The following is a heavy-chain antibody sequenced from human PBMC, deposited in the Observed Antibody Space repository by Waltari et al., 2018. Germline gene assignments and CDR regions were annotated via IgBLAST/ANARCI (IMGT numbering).Heavy chain of an antibody. CDR1: GGSISSYY. CDR3: ARMTYGGGRFDY. V-gene: IGHV4-59*01. CDR2: IYYSGST. J-gene: IGHJ4*02. D-gene: IGHD4-17*01. Sequence: QVQLQESGPGLVKPSETLSLTCTVSGGSISSYYWSWIRQPPGKGLEWIGYIYYSGSTNYTPSLKSRVTISVDTSKNQFSLKLSAVTAADTAVYYCARMTYGGGRFDYWGQGTLVTVSS.